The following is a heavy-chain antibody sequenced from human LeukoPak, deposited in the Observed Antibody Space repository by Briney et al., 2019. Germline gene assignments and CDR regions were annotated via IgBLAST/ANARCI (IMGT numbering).Heavy chain of an antibody. CDR1: GVSITSYY. V-gene: IGHV4-4*07. CDR2: VYTSGST. J-gene: IGHJ4*02. D-gene: IGHD3-22*01. Sequence: PSETLSLTCTVSGVSITSYYWSWIRQPAGKGLEWIGRVYTSGSTNYNPSLKSRVTMSVDTSKNQFSLKLSSVTAADTAVYYCARDRYYYDSSGRDYWGQGTLVTVSS. CDR3: ARDRYYYDSSGRDY.